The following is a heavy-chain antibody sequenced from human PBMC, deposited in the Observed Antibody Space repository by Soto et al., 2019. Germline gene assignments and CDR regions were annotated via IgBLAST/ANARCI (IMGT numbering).Heavy chain of an antibody. V-gene: IGHV3-23*01. Sequence: GGSLRLSCAASGFTFSSYAMSWVRQAPGKGLEWVSAISGSGGSTYYADSVKGRFTISRDNSKNTLYLQMNSLRAEDTAVYYCAKDGSGYDYRGWFDPWGQGTLVTVSS. CDR3: AKDGSGYDYRGWFDP. CDR2: ISGSGGST. CDR1: GFTFSSYA. D-gene: IGHD5-12*01. J-gene: IGHJ5*02.